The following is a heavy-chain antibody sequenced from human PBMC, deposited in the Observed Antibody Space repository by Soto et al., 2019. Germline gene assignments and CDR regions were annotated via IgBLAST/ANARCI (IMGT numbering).Heavy chain of an antibody. V-gene: IGHV1-2*04. J-gene: IGHJ6*02. CDR3: ARDKIVGAHSRYYGMDV. Sequence: QVQLVQSGAEVKKPGASVKVSCKASGYTFTGYYMHWVRQAPGQGLEWMGWINPNSGGTNYAQKFQGWVTMTRDASISTAYRELSRLRSDDTAVYYCARDKIVGAHSRYYGMDVWGQGTTVTVSS. D-gene: IGHD1-26*01. CDR2: INPNSGGT. CDR1: GYTFTGYY.